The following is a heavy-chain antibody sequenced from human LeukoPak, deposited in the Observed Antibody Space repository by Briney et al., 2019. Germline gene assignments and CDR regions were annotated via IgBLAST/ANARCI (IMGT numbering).Heavy chain of an antibody. D-gene: IGHD6-19*01. V-gene: IGHV1-46*01. CDR1: GYTFTSYY. CDR2: INPSGGST. CDR3: ARDGGIAVAGSIYYFDY. J-gene: IGHJ4*02. Sequence: ASVKVSCKASGYTFTSYYMHWVRQAPGQGLEWMGIINPSGGSTSYAQKFQGRVTMTRDMSTSTVYMELSSLRSEDTAVYYCARDGGIAVAGSIYYFDYWGQGTLVTVSS.